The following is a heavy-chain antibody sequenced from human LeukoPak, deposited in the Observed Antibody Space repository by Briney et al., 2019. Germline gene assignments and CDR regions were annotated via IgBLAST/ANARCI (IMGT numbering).Heavy chain of an antibody. CDR1: GYTSTGHY. D-gene: IGHD6-19*01. J-gene: IGHJ4*02. V-gene: IGHV1-2*06. CDR2: INTNTGST. Sequence: ASVKVSCKASGYTSTGHYMHWVRQAPGQGLEWMGRINTNTGSTNYAQNFQGRVTMTRDTSITTAYMELRSLRSDDTAVYYCARDPNTSGFKDYWGQGALVTVSS. CDR3: ARDPNTSGFKDY.